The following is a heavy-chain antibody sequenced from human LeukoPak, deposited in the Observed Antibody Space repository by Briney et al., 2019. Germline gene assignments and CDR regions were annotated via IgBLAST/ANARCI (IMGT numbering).Heavy chain of an antibody. D-gene: IGHD1-1*01. J-gene: IGHJ5*02. Sequence: GASVKVSCKASGYTFTSYNMHWVRPTPRQGLEWMGIINPIVGRTSYAQKSQGRVTMTRDTSTSTVYMELNSLRSEDTAVYYCARDTAGTYSWNGFDPWGQGTLVTVSS. CDR1: GYTFTSYN. CDR2: INPIVGRT. V-gene: IGHV1-46*03. CDR3: ARDTAGTYSWNGFDP.